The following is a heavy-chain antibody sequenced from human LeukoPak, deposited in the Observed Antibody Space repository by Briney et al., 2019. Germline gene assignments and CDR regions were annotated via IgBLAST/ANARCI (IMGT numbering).Heavy chain of an antibody. CDR1: GFTFSSYE. CDR2: ISGSGGST. CDR3: AIAAAATFGAFDI. J-gene: IGHJ3*02. D-gene: IGHD6-13*01. V-gene: IGHV3-23*01. Sequence: GGSLRLSCAAPGFTFSSYEMNWVRQAPGKGLEWVSAISGSGGSTYYADSVKGRFTISRDNSKNTLYLQMNSLRAEDTAVYYCAIAAAATFGAFDIWGQGTMVTVSS.